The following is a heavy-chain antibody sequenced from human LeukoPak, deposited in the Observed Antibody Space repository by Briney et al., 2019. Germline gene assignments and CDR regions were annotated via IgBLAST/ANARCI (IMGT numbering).Heavy chain of an antibody. D-gene: IGHD3-10*01. J-gene: IGHJ4*02. V-gene: IGHV3-74*01. CDR2: INPDGSST. CDR1: GFTFSSYW. Sequence: GSLRLSCSASGFTFSSYWMHWVRQTPEKGLVWVSRINPDGSSTDYADSVKGRFTISRDNAQNTLYLQMNSLRAEDTAVFYCTTDTGFGESSDYWGQGTLVTVSS. CDR3: TTDTGFGESSDY.